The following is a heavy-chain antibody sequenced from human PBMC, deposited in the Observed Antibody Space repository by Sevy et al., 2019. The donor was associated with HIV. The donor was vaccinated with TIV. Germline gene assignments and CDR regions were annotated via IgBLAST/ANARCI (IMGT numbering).Heavy chain of an antibody. Sequence: SETLSLTYAVSNYSISSGYYWGWIRQSPGKGLEWIGNIYHSGSTYYNPSLKSRVTISVDASKNYFSLRLTSVTAADTAVYYCARASGGDRLDYYGMDVWGQGTTVTVSS. J-gene: IGHJ6*02. CDR2: IYHSGST. V-gene: IGHV4-38-2*01. D-gene: IGHD2-15*01. CDR1: NYSISSGYY. CDR3: ARASGGDRLDYYGMDV.